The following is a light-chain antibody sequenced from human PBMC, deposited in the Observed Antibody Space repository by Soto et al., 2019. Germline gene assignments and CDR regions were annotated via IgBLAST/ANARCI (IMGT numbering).Light chain of an antibody. V-gene: IGKV3-20*01. J-gene: IGKJ1*01. CDR3: QHYGSSPET. CDR1: QSVSSNY. Sequence: EIVLTHSPGTLSFSPGEIATLSCRASQSVSSNYLAWYQQKPGQAPRLLIYGASSRATGIPDRFSGSGSGTDFTLTISRLEPEDFAVYYCQHYGSSPETFGQGTKVDIK. CDR2: GAS.